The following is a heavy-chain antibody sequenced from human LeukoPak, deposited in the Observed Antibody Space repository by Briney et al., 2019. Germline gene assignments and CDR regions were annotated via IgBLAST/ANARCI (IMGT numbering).Heavy chain of an antibody. V-gene: IGHV4-59*01. D-gene: IGHD3-22*01. CDR3: ARAYDSSGYNDY. Sequence: SETLSLTCTVSGGSISSYYWIWIRQPPGRGLEWIGYIYYSGSTNYNPSLKSRVTISVDTSKNQVSLKLSSVTAADTAVYYCARAYDSSGYNDYWGQGTLVTVSS. J-gene: IGHJ4*02. CDR2: IYYSGST. CDR1: GGSISSYY.